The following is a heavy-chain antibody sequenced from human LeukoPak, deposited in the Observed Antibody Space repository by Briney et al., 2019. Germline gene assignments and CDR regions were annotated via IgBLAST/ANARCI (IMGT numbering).Heavy chain of an antibody. CDR2: ISYDGSNK. Sequence: PGRSVTPSGPASGFTFASSCMHSVRQPPSKWLEWLAFISYDGSNKYYANSVKGRFTIYRDNSKNTLYLQMNSLRAEDTDVYYCAKVFADSWSQGRMVTV. CDR3: AKVFADS. V-gene: IGHV3-30*18. CDR1: GFTFASSC. J-gene: IGHJ3*02.